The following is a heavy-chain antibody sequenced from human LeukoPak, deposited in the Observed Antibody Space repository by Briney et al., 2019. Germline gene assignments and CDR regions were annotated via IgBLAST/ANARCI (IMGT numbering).Heavy chain of an antibody. Sequence: GGSLRLSCAASGFTFSSYAMHWVRQAPGKGLEWVAVISYDGSNKYYADSVKGRSTISRDNSKNTLYLQMNSLRAEDTAVYYCARDTSFDYWGQGTLVTVSS. CDR1: GFTFSSYA. J-gene: IGHJ4*02. V-gene: IGHV3-30*01. CDR3: ARDTSFDY. CDR2: ISYDGSNK.